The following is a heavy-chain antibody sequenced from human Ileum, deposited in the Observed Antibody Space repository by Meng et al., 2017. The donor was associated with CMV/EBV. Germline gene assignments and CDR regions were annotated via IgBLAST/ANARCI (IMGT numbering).Heavy chain of an antibody. D-gene: IGHD2-2*01. Sequence: GGSLRLSCAASGFTFSSYAMSWVRQAPGKGLEWVSSISGSDSATYYADSVKGRFTISRDSSRNTLYLQMNGLRAEDTAVYYCAKGSPGYCSTNTCSNFSDHWGQGTLVTVSS. CDR3: AKGSPGYCSTNTCSNFSDH. CDR2: ISGSDSAT. V-gene: IGHV3-23*01. CDR1: GFTFSSYA. J-gene: IGHJ4*02.